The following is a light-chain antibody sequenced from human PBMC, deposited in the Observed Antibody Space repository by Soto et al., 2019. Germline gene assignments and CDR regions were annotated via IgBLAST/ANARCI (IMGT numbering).Light chain of an antibody. J-gene: IGLJ2*01. CDR1: SSDVGGYNY. CDR2: EVS. Sequence: QSALTQPPSASGSPGQSVTISCTGTSSDVGGYNYVSWYQQHPGKAPKLIIYEVSKRPSGVPDRFSGSKSGNTASLTVSGLQAEDEAHYYCSSYAGINNVGVFGGGTKLTVL. CDR3: SSYAGINNVGV. V-gene: IGLV2-8*01.